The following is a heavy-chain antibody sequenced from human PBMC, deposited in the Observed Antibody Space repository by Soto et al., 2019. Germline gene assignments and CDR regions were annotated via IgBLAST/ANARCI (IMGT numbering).Heavy chain of an antibody. CDR2: IWYDGSNK. J-gene: IGHJ3*02. CDR1: GFTFSSYG. Sequence: QVQLVESGGGVVQPGRSLRLSCAASGFTFSSYGMHWVRQAPGKGLEWVAGIWYDGSNKYYADSVKGRFTISRDNSKNTLYLQMNSLRAEDTAVYYCARSAQDIVVVPAADAFDIWGQGTMVTVSS. V-gene: IGHV3-33*01. CDR3: ARSAQDIVVVPAADAFDI. D-gene: IGHD2-2*01.